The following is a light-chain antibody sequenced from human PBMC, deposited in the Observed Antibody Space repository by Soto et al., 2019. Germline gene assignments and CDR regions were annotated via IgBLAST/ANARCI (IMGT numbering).Light chain of an antibody. J-gene: IGKJ2*01. CDR1: QSVSSN. CDR3: QQYNNWPPYT. Sequence: EIVMTQSPATLSVSPGDRATLSCRASQSVSSNLAWYQQQPGQAPRLLIYGASTRATGIPARVSGSGSGTEFTLTISSLLSEDFAVYYCQQYNNWPPYTFGQGTKREIK. V-gene: IGKV3-15*01. CDR2: GAS.